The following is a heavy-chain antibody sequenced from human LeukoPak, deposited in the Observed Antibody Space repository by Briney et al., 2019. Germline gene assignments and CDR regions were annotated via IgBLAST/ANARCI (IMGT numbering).Heavy chain of an antibody. V-gene: IGHV1-2*02. D-gene: IGHD3-10*01. CDR3: LMVRGVTLISDY. CDR1: GFTFSSYA. J-gene: IGHJ4*02. CDR2: INPNSGGT. Sequence: GGSLRLSCAASGFTFSSYAMHWVRQAPGQGLEWMGWINPNSGGTNYAQKFQGRVTTTRDTSISTAYMELSRLRSDDTAVYYCLMVRGVTLISDYWGQGTLVTVSS.